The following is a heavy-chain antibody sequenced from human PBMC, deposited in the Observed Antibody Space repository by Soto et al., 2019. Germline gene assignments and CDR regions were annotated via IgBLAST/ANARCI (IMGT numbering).Heavy chain of an antibody. Sequence: PGESLKISCKGSGYSFTSYWIGWVRQMPGKGLEWMGIIYPGDSDTRYSPSFQGQVTISADKSISTAYLQWSSLKASDTAMYYCARHFFGTRITILGVVTTPDVWGEGTLVTVSA. V-gene: IGHV5-51*01. J-gene: IGHJ4*02. CDR3: ARHFFGTRITILGVVTTPDV. CDR1: GYSFTSYW. D-gene: IGHD3-3*01. CDR2: IYPGDSDT.